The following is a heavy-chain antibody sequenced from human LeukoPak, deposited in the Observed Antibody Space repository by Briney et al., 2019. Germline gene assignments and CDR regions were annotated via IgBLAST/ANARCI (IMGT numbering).Heavy chain of an antibody. CDR1: GYTFTSYG. CDR3: ARANQYGSGSYYSLDFDY. J-gene: IGHJ4*02. CDR2: ISAYNGNT. D-gene: IGHD3-10*01. Sequence: GASVKVSCKASGYTFTSYGISWVRQAPGQGLEWMGWISAYNGNTNYAQKLQGRVTMTTDTPTSTAYMELRSLRSDDTAVYYCARANQYGSGSYYSLDFDYWGQGTLVTVSS. V-gene: IGHV1-18*01.